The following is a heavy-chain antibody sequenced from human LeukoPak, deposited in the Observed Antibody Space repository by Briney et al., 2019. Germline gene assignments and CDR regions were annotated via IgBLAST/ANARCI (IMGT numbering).Heavy chain of an antibody. CDR3: ARGEYSSSSVFSGFDY. CDR2: IYHSGST. D-gene: IGHD6-6*01. Sequence: SETLSLTCAVSGYSISSGYYWGWIRQPPGKGLEWIGSIYHSGSTYYNPSLKSRVTISVDTSKNQFSLKLSSVTAADTAVYYCARGEYSSSSVFSGFDYWGQGTLVTVSS. V-gene: IGHV4-38-2*01. J-gene: IGHJ4*02. CDR1: GYSISSGYY.